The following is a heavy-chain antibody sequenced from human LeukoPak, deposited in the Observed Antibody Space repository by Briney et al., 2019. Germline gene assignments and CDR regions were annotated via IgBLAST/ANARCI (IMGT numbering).Heavy chain of an antibody. CDR3: ARGRQEISMIIVVMTAVSYYLDA. Sequence: LRLSCAASGFTFSSYEMNWVRQSPGKGLEWIGEINPGGSTYFNPSLKSRLTISRDTSKNQFSLRLRSVTAADTGIYYCARGRQEISMIIVVMTAVSYYLDAWGKGTTVTVS. J-gene: IGHJ6*03. V-gene: IGHV4-34*01. D-gene: IGHD3-22*01. CDR1: GFTFSSYE. CDR2: INPGGST.